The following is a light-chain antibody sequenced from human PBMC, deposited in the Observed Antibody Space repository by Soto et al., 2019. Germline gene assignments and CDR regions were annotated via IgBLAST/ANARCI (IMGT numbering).Light chain of an antibody. CDR2: GAS. CDR1: QSVSSN. Sequence: EIVMTQSPATLSVSPGERATLSCRASQSVSSNLAWYQQKPGQAPRLLIYGASTRATGIPARFSGSVSGTEFTLTISSLQSEDLAVYYCQQYNNWPALTFGGGTKVEIK. V-gene: IGKV3-15*01. CDR3: QQYNNWPALT. J-gene: IGKJ4*01.